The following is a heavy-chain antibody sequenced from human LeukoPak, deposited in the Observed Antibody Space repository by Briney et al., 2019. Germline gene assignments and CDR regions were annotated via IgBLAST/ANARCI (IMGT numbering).Heavy chain of an antibody. CDR2: IKQDGSEK. D-gene: IGHD5-12*01. Sequence: GSLRLSCAASGFTFSSYWMSWVRQAPGKGLEWVANIKQDGSEKYYVDSVKGRFTISRDNAKNSLYLQMNSLRAEDTAVYYCARESVATITDQSFLFGYWGQGTLVTVSS. V-gene: IGHV3-7*01. J-gene: IGHJ4*02. CDR3: ARESVATITDQSFLFGY. CDR1: GFTFSSYW.